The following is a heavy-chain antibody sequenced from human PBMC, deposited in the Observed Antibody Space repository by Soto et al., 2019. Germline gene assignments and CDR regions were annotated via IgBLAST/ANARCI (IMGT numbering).Heavy chain of an antibody. J-gene: IGHJ4*02. CDR3: AKRPQRESLRFLEGYY. V-gene: IGHV3-23*01. CDR2: ISGSGGST. CDR1: GFTFSSYA. D-gene: IGHD3-3*01. Sequence: GGSLRLSCAASGFTFSSYAMSWVRQAPGKGLEWVSAISGSGGSTYYADSVKGRFTISRDNSKNTLYLQMNSLRAEDTAVYYCAKRPQRESLRFLEGYYWGQGTLVTVSS.